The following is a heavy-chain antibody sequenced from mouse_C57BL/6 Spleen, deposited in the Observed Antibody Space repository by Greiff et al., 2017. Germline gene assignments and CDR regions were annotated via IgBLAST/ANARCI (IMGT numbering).Heavy chain of an antibody. V-gene: IGHV3-6*01. CDR3: ARDFSSPTFAY. CDR1: GYSITSGYY. J-gene: IGHJ3*01. CDR2: ISYDGSN. Sequence: EVQLQQSGPGLVKPSQSLSLTCSVTGYSITSGYYWNWIRQFPGNKLEWMGYISYDGSNNYNPSLKNRISITRDTSKNQFFLKLNSVTTEDTATYYCARDFSSPTFAYWGQGTLVTVSA. D-gene: IGHD1-1*01.